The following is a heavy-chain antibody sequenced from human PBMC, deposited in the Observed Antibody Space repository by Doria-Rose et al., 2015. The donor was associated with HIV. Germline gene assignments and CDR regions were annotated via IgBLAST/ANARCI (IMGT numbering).Heavy chain of an antibody. Sequence: QITLKESGPVLAKPTETLTLTCTVSGVSLSSPGMGVSWIRQPPGKALEWPANIFTDDERSYKTSLKSRLTISRGPSKSQVVLTMTDMDPVDTATYYCARIKSSRWYHKYYFDFWGQGTLVIVSA. CDR2: IFTDDER. CDR3: ARIKSSRWYHKYYFDF. D-gene: IGHD6-13*01. V-gene: IGHV2-26*01. J-gene: IGHJ4*02. CDR1: GVSLSSPGMG.